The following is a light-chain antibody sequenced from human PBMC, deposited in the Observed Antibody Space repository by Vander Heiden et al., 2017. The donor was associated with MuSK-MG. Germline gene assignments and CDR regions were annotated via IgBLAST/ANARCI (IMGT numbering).Light chain of an antibody. CDR1: KLGDKY. Sequence: SYELTQPPSVSVSPGQTASITCSGDKLGDKYASWYQQKPGQSPVLVIYKDDKRPSGITERFSGSNSGNTATLSVSGTQAMDEAYYYCPVWDSSSVVFGGGTKLTVL. CDR3: PVWDSSSVV. J-gene: IGLJ2*01. V-gene: IGLV3-1*01. CDR2: KDD.